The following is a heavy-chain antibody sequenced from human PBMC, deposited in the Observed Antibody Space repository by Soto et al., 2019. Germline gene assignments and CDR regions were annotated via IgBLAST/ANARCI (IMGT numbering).Heavy chain of an antibody. CDR2: INHSGST. CDR1: GGSFSGYY. D-gene: IGHD3-3*01. J-gene: IGHJ5*02. Sequence: SETLSLTCAVYGGSFSGYYWSWIRQPPGKGLEWIGEINHSGSTNYNPSLKSRVTISVDTSKNQFSLKLSSVTAADTAVYYCARARTYYDFWSGYYKGNWFDPWGQGTLVTVS. CDR3: ARARTYYDFWSGYYKGNWFDP. V-gene: IGHV4-34*01.